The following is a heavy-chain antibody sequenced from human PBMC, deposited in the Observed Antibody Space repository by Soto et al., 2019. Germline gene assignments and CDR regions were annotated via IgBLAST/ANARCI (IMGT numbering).Heavy chain of an antibody. Sequence: QVQLVQSGAEVKKPGASVKVSCKASGYTFTSYYMHWVRQAPGQGLEWMGIINPSGGSTSYAQKFQGRVTMXXDXSTXTVYMELSSLRSEDTAVYYCARVRGRGYSYGYFDYWGQGTLVTVSS. CDR3: ARVRGRGYSYGYFDY. CDR2: INPSGGST. V-gene: IGHV1-46*01. CDR1: GYTFTSYY. D-gene: IGHD5-18*01. J-gene: IGHJ4*02.